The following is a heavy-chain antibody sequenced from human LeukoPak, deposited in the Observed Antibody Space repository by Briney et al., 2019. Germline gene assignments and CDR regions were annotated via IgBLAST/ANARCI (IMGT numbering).Heavy chain of an antibody. D-gene: IGHD4-11*01. CDR3: ASRSNYRSYYFDY. Sequence: SETLSLTCTVSGGSISSSSYYWGWIRQPPGKGLEWIGSIYYSGSTYYNPSLKSRVTISVDTSKNQFSLKLSSVTAADTAVYYCASRSNYRSYYFDYWGQGTLVTVSS. J-gene: IGHJ4*02. V-gene: IGHV4-39*01. CDR1: GGSISSSSYY. CDR2: IYYSGST.